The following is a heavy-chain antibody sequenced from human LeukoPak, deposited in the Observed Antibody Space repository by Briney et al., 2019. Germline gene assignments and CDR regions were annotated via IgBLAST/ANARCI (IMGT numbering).Heavy chain of an antibody. CDR3: ARDLVGSTNWFDP. D-gene: IGHD2-8*02. Sequence: GPVKVSCKASGYTFTGYYMHWVRQAPGQGLEWMGWINPSSGATNYVQKFQGRVTMTRDTSVSTAYMELSRLTSDDTAVYYCARDLVGSTNWFDPWGQGTLVTVSS. CDR1: GYTFTGYY. V-gene: IGHV1-2*02. J-gene: IGHJ5*02. CDR2: INPSSGAT.